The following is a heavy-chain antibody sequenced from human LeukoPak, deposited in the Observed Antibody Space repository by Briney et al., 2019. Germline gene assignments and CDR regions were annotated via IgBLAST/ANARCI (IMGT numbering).Heavy chain of an antibody. D-gene: IGHD5-12*01. CDR2: IYYSGST. Sequence: PSETLSLTCTVSGGSISSSSYYWGWIRQPPGKGLEWIGSIYYSGSTYYNPSLRSRVTISVDTSKNQFSLKLSSVTAADTAVYYCARAPADSGYVDDAFDIWGQGTMVTVSS. CDR3: ARAPADSGYVDDAFDI. V-gene: IGHV4-39*07. J-gene: IGHJ3*02. CDR1: GGSISSSSYY.